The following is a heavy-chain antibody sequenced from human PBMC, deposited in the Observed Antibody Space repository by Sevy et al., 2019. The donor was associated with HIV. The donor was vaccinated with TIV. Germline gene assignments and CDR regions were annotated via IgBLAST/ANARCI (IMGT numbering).Heavy chain of an antibody. CDR1: GGSISTYY. Sequence: SETLSLTCTVSGGSISTYYWSWIRQPAGKGLEWIGHIYISGSTNYNPSLKSRLTMSLDTSKNQFSLKLTSVTAADTAVYYCARTSPGYGGGWYDFDYWGQGTLVTVSS. J-gene: IGHJ4*02. D-gene: IGHD6-19*01. CDR3: ARTSPGYGGGWYDFDY. V-gene: IGHV4-4*07. CDR2: IYISGST.